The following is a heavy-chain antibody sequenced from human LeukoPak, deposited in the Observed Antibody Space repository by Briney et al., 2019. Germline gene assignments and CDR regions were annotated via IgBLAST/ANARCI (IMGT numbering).Heavy chain of an antibody. D-gene: IGHD6-13*01. Sequence: PGGSLRLSCAASGFTFSSYSMNWVRQAPGKGLEWVSYISSSSSTIYYADSVKGRFTISRDNAKNSLYLQMNSLRAEDTAVYYCARGYGYSSSWAKTTRYFDYWGRGTLVTVSS. CDR1: GFTFSSYS. J-gene: IGHJ4*02. CDR2: ISSSSSTI. V-gene: IGHV3-48*01. CDR3: ARGYGYSSSWAKTTRYFDY.